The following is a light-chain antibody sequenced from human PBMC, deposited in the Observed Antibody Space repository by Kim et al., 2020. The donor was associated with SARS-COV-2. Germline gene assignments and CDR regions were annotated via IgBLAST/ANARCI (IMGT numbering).Light chain of an antibody. CDR3: QQRDSWPLT. V-gene: IGKV3-11*01. J-gene: IGKJ4*01. Sequence: LSPGERATLSCRASQSVGYFLAWYQQKPGQSPRLVIYDAFNRATGIPARFRGSGSGTDFTLTINSLEPEDFAVYYCQQRDSWPLTFGGGTKVDIK. CDR1: QSVGYF. CDR2: DAF.